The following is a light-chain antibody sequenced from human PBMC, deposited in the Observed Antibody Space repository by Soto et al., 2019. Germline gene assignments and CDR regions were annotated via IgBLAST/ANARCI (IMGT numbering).Light chain of an antibody. CDR2: AAS. CDR3: QQLNSYPQT. Sequence: DIQLTQSPSFLSASVGDRVTITCRASQGISSYLAWYQQKPGKAPKLLIYAASTLQSGVPSRFSGSGSGTEFTLTIISLQSEDFSTYYCQQLNSYPQTFGQGTKVEIK. J-gene: IGKJ1*01. CDR1: QGISSY. V-gene: IGKV1-9*01.